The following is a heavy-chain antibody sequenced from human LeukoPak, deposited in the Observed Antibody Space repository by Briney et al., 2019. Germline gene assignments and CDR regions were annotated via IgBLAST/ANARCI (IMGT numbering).Heavy chain of an antibody. CDR3: ARGGGDSSGYYDVAHRD. Sequence: ASVKVSCKASGYTFTGYYMHWVRQAPGQGLEWMGWFNPNSGGTNYAQKFQGWVTMTRDTSISTAYMELSRVRSDGTAVYYCARGGGDSSGYYDVAHRDWGQGTLVTVSS. J-gene: IGHJ4*02. CDR2: FNPNSGGT. V-gene: IGHV1-2*04. D-gene: IGHD3-22*01. CDR1: GYTFTGYY.